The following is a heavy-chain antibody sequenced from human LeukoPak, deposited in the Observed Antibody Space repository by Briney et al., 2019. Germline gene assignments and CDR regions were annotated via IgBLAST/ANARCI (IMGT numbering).Heavy chain of an antibody. V-gene: IGHV4-59*08. CDR1: GGSISNFY. Sequence: PSETLSLTCTVSGGSISNFYWNWIRQPPGKGLEWIGYIYYSGSTNYNPSLKSRVTISIDTSKNQFSLKLSSVTAADTAVYYCARGTLSMVRGVISAPDYWGQGTLVTVSS. CDR3: ARGTLSMVRGVISAPDY. CDR2: IYYSGST. D-gene: IGHD3-10*01. J-gene: IGHJ4*02.